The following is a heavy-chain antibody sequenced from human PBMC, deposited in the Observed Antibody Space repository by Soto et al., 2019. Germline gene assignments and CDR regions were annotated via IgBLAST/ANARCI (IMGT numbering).Heavy chain of an antibody. D-gene: IGHD4-17*01. CDR3: ATQAPPTVTIAWYFDL. CDR1: GGTFSSYT. Sequence: QVQLVQSGAEVKKPGSSVKVSCKASGGTFSSYTISWVRQAPGQGLEWMGRIIPILGIANYAQKFQGRVTITXXKXTTXAYMELSSLGSEDTAVYYCATQAPPTVTIAWYFDLWGRGTLVTVSS. V-gene: IGHV1-69*02. J-gene: IGHJ2*01. CDR2: IIPILGIA.